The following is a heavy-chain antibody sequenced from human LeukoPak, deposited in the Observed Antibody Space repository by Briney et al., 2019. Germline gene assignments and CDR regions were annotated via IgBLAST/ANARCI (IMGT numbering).Heavy chain of an antibody. Sequence: GASVKVSCKASGYTSTSYGISWVRQAPGQGLEWMGWISAYNGNTNYAQKLRGRVTMTTDTSTSTAYMELRSLRSDDTAVYYCARVNHGTAMVQLLDYWGQGTLVTVSS. D-gene: IGHD5-18*01. CDR3: ARVNHGTAMVQLLDY. J-gene: IGHJ4*02. CDR2: ISAYNGNT. V-gene: IGHV1-18*01. CDR1: GYTSTSYG.